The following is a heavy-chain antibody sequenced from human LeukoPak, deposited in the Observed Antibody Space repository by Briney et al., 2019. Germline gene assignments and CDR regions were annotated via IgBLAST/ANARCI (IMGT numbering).Heavy chain of an antibody. Sequence: SETLSHTCTVSGGSISSYYWSWIRQPAGKGLEWIGRIYTSGSTNYNPSLKSRVTMSVDTSKNQFSLKLSSVTAADTAVYYCARGVSPDKIWFGELRYYYYMDVWGKGTTVTVSS. CDR1: GGSISSYY. V-gene: IGHV4-4*07. J-gene: IGHJ6*03. CDR2: IYTSGST. CDR3: ARGVSPDKIWFGELRYYYYMDV. D-gene: IGHD3-10*01.